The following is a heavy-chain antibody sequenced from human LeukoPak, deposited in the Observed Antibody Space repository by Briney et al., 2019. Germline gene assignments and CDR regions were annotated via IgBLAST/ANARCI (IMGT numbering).Heavy chain of an antibody. CDR3: AKSNGYGLVDI. CDR2: IFYSGST. J-gene: IGHJ3*02. Sequence: ASETLSLTCTVSGGSIGSYYWGWIRQPPGKGLEWIGNIFYSGSTYYSPSVKSRVTISLDTSRNQFSLKLNSVTAADTAVYYCAKSNGYGLVDIWGQGTMVTVSS. V-gene: IGHV4-39*07. D-gene: IGHD3-10*01. CDR1: GGSIGSYY.